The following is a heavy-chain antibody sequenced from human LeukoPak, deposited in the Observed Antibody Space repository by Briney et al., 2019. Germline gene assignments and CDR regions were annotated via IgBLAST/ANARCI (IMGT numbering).Heavy chain of an antibody. CDR2: LIPIFGTA. V-gene: IGHV1-69*06. Sequence: ASVKVSCKASGGTFSSYAISWVRQAPGQGLEWMGGLIPIFGTANYAQKFQGRVTITADKSTSTAYMELSSLRSEDTAVYYCASGTGGIAAAGTFFDYWGQGPLVTVSS. CDR3: ASGTGGIAAAGTFFDY. D-gene: IGHD6-13*01. J-gene: IGHJ4*02. CDR1: GGTFSSYA.